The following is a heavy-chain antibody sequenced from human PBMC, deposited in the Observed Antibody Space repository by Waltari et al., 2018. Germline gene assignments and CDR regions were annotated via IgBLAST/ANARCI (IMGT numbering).Heavy chain of an antibody. D-gene: IGHD3-10*01. CDR3: VKWDYSGSGFSHFYPMDV. CDR1: GFSFSNSG. J-gene: IGHJ6*02. Sequence: QVQLVESGGGMVQPGRSLRLSCVASGFSFSNSGMHWVRQAPGKGLEWVAFISYDGSNEYYRDSVKGRFTISRDNSKNRLSLQMNSLTPEDTAVYHCVKWDYSGSGFSHFYPMDVWGQGTTVTVS. V-gene: IGHV3-30*18. CDR2: ISYDGSNE.